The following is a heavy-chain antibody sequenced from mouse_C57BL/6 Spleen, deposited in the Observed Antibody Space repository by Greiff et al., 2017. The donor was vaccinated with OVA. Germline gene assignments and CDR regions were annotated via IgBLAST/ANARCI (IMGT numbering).Heavy chain of an antibody. CDR3: ARSWDGGRYWYFDV. Sequence: EVQLQQSGPELVKPGASVKISCKASGYTFTDYYMNWVKQSHGKSLEWIGDINPNNGGTSYNQKFKGKATLTVDKSSSTAYMELRSLTSEDSAVYYCARSWDGGRYWYFDVWGTGTTVTVSS. CDR2: INPNNGGT. CDR1: GYTFTDYY. J-gene: IGHJ1*03. V-gene: IGHV1-26*01. D-gene: IGHD4-1*01.